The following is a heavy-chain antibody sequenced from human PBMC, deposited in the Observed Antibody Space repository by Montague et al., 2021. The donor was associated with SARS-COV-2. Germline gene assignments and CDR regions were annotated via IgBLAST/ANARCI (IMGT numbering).Heavy chain of an antibody. CDR1: GGSISSSSYY. V-gene: IGHV4-39*01. D-gene: IGHD2-2*01. Sequence: SETLSLTCTVSGGSISSSSYYWGWIRQPPGKGLEWIGSIYYSGSTYYSPSLKSRVTISVDTSKNQFSLKLSSVTAADTAVYYCARHALGYWSRTSCYVGWGQGTLVTVSS. CDR2: IYYSGST. J-gene: IGHJ4*02. CDR3: ARHALGYWSRTSCYVG.